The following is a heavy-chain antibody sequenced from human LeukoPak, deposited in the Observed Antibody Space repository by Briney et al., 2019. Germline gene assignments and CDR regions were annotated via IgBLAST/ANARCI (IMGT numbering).Heavy chain of an antibody. D-gene: IGHD4-17*01. CDR2: ISGSGGST. V-gene: IGHV3-23*01. CDR1: GFTFSSYA. J-gene: IGHJ4*02. Sequence: PGGSLRLSCAASGFTFSSYARSWVGQAQGKGLKGFSAISGSGGSTYYADSVKGRFTISRDNSKNTLYLQMDSLRAEDTAVYYCAKDDPTTVPTGFDYWGQGTLVTVSS. CDR3: AKDDPTTVPTGFDY.